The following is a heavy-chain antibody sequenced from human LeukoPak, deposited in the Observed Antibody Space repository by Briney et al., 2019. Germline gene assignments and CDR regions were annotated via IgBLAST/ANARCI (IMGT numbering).Heavy chain of an antibody. D-gene: IGHD3-10*01. J-gene: IGHJ4*02. V-gene: IGHV3-7*01. Sequence: PGGSLRLSCAASGFTFSSYWMSWVRQAPGKGLEWVANIKQDGSEKYYVDSVKGRFTISRDNAKNSLYLQMNSLRAEDTAVYYCAKDQESPPSLWFGELAFDYWGQGTLVTVSS. CDR1: GFTFSSYW. CDR2: IKQDGSEK. CDR3: AKDQESPPSLWFGELAFDY.